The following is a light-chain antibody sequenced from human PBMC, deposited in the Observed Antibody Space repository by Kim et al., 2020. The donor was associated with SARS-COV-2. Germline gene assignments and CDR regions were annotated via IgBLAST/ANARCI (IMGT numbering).Light chain of an antibody. CDR2: DAS. CDR3: QQYDNLSVT. Sequence: DIQMTQSPSSLSASVGDRVTITCQASQDISNYLNWYQQKPGKAPKLLIYDASNLETGVPSRFSGSGSGTDFTFTISSLQPEDIATYYCQQYDNLSVTFGGGTKVEI. V-gene: IGKV1-33*01. J-gene: IGKJ4*01. CDR1: QDISNY.